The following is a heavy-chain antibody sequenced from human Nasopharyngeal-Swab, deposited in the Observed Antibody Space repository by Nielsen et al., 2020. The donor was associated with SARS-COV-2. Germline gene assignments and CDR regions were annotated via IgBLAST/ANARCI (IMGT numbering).Heavy chain of an antibody. CDR1: GFTVTYNY. CDR2: ISTGGTT. Sequence: GESLKISCAASGFTVTYNYMSWVRQASGKGLEWVSLISTGGTTSYADSVKGRFTISRDISKNTLYLQMNSLRAEDTAVYYCARDGDYGGNWDWGQGTLVTVSS. CDR3: ARDGDYGGNWD. D-gene: IGHD4-23*01. V-gene: IGHV3-53*01. J-gene: IGHJ4*02.